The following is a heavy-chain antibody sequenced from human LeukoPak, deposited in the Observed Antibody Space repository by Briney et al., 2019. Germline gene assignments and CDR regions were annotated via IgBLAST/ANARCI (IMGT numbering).Heavy chain of an antibody. CDR2: VNSDGTST. Sequence: PGGSQRLSCVASGFTFRSNWKHWVRNAPRQGQFLDARVNSDGTSTSYANSVKSRCTISRDSDKNTLYRQMNSLTGDETAVNFCERGPTSGGYGVDFWGQGTPVIVSP. V-gene: IGHV3-74*01. J-gene: IGHJ4*02. D-gene: IGHD5-12*01. CDR3: ERGPTSGGYGVDF. CDR1: GFTFRSNW.